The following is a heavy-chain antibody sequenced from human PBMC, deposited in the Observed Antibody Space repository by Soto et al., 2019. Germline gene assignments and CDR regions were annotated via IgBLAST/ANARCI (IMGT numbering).Heavy chain of an antibody. CDR2: IWYDGSNK. Sequence: PGGSLRLSCAASGFTFSSYGMHWVRQAPGKGLEWVAVIWYDGSNKYYADSVKGRFTISRDNSKNTLYLQMNSLRAEDTAVYYCARTYNRYCSSTSCSTKYYYYGMDAWGQGTTVTAP. D-gene: IGHD2-2*01. CDR1: GFTFSSYG. V-gene: IGHV3-33*01. CDR3: ARTYNRYCSSTSCSTKYYYYGMDA. J-gene: IGHJ6*02.